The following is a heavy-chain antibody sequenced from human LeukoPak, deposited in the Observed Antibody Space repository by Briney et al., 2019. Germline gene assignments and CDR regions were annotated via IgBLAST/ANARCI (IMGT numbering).Heavy chain of an antibody. CDR2: ISWNSGSI. J-gene: IGHJ4*02. D-gene: IGHD3-22*01. CDR3: ARVATRDYYDSSGYLDY. Sequence: GGSLRLSCAGSGFIFNNYAMHWVRQPPGKGLEWVSGISWNSGSIDYADSVKGRFTISRDNAKNSLYLQMNSLRAEDTAVYYCARVATRDYYDSSGYLDYWGQGTLVTVSS. CDR1: GFIFNNYA. V-gene: IGHV3-9*01.